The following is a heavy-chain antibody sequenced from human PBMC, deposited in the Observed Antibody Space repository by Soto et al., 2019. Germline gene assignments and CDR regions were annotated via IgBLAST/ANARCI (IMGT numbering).Heavy chain of an antibody. CDR3: AAPIFYYGMDV. Sequence: PGESLQISCNGSGYTFTNYWIGWVRQMPGKGLEWMGIIYPGDSDTKYNPSFQGQVTISADKSITTTYLRWTSLKASDTAIYYCAAPIFYYGMDVWGQGTTVTVSS. D-gene: IGHD3-10*01. CDR1: GYTFTNYW. V-gene: IGHV5-51*01. CDR2: IYPGDSDT. J-gene: IGHJ6*02.